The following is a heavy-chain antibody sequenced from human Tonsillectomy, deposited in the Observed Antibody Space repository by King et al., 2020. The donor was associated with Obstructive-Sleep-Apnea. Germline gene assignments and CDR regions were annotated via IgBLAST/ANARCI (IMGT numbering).Heavy chain of an antibody. CDR3: ARVATYYDILTGYSPAYYFDY. Sequence: VQLVESGAEVKKPGASVKVSCKASGYTFTSYGISWVRQAPGQGLEWMGWISAYNGNTNYAQKLQGRVTMTTDTSTSTAYMELRSLRSDDTAVYYCARVATYYDILTGYSPAYYFDYWGQGTLVTVSS. V-gene: IGHV1-18*01. D-gene: IGHD3-9*01. CDR2: ISAYNGNT. CDR1: GYTFTSYG. J-gene: IGHJ4*02.